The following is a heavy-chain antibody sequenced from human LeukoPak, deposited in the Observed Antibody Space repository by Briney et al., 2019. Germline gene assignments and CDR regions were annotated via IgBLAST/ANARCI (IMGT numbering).Heavy chain of an antibody. D-gene: IGHD2-15*01. CDR1: GYTFTNYA. Sequence: ASVKVSCEGSGYTFTNYAVHWVRQAPGQRLEWLGWINPGNGDTKYSQNFQGGVTVTTDTSAATAYVELNSLTSEDTAVYYCARERWHCRVNCYSVYYYALDVWGQGTTVTVSS. V-gene: IGHV1-3*01. J-gene: IGHJ6*02. CDR2: INPGNGDT. CDR3: ARERWHCRVNCYSVYYYALDV.